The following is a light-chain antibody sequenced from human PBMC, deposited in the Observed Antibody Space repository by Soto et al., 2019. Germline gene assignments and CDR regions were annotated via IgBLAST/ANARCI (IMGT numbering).Light chain of an antibody. Sequence: QSVLTQPPSVSGAPGQRVTISCTGSSSNIGAGYDVHWYQQFPGTAPKLLIYGNSNRPSGVPDRFSGSKSGTSASLAITGLQAENVADYYCQSYDSSLSGWVFGGGTQLTVL. J-gene: IGLJ3*02. V-gene: IGLV1-40*01. CDR1: SSNIGAGYD. CDR2: GNS. CDR3: QSYDSSLSGWV.